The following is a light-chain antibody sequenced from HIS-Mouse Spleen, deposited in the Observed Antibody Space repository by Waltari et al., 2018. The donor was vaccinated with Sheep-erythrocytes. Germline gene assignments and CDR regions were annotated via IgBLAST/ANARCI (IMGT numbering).Light chain of an antibody. V-gene: IGLV3-1*01. CDR1: KLGDXX. CDR3: QAWDSSTVV. J-gene: IGLJ2*01. CDR2: QDS. Sequence: SYELTRPPSVSVSPGXXASITXSXXKLGDXXXCWYQQKPGQSPVLVIYQDSKRPSGTPEXXSGSXXGNTAXXXISXXXAMDEADYYCQAWDSSTVVFGGGTKL.